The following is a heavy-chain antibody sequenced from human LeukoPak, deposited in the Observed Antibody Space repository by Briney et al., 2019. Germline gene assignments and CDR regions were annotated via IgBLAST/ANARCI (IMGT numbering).Heavy chain of an antibody. CDR2: ISAYNGNT. V-gene: IGHV1-18*01. D-gene: IGHD1-26*01. J-gene: IGHJ6*03. CDR1: GYTFTSYV. CDR3: ARDSIGGLELLLNYYHYYMDV. Sequence: ASVKVSCKASGYTFTSYVISWVRQAPGQGLEWMGWISAYNGNTNYAQKLQGRVTMTTDTSTSTAYMELRSLRSDDTAVYYCARDSIGGLELLLNYYHYYMDVWGKGTTVTVSS.